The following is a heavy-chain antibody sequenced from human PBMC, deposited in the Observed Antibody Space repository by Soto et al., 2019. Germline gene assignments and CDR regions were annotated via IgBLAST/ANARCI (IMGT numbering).Heavy chain of an antibody. J-gene: IGHJ4*02. V-gene: IGHV1-46*01. CDR1: GYTFTSYY. Sequence: ASVKVSCKASGYTFTSYYMRWVRQAPGQGLEWMGGIIPISGTANYAQKFQGRVTLTADTSTSTAYMELSSLRSEDTAVYYCARGLTSGDYWGQGTLVTVSS. CDR3: ARGLTSGDY. CDR2: IIPISGTA.